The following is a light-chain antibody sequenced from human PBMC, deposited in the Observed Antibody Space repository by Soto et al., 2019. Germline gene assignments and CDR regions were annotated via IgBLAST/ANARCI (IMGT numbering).Light chain of an antibody. J-gene: IGLJ2*01. CDR1: SSDIGVSTF. Sequence: QSALTQPASVSESPGQSITISCTGTSSDIGVSTFVSWYQQHPGKAPVLIIYEVSDRPSGVSHRFSGSKSGNTASLTISGLQAEDEADYYCSSYTTSHTLVFGGGTKLTVL. V-gene: IGLV2-14*01. CDR3: SSYTTSHTLV. CDR2: EVS.